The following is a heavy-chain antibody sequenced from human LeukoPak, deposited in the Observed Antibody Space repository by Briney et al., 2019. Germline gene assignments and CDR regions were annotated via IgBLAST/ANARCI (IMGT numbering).Heavy chain of an antibody. D-gene: IGHD5-24*01. V-gene: IGHV1-2*04. J-gene: IGHJ4*02. Sequence: GWINLNNGGTNYAQKFQGWVTMTRDTSISTAYMELSRLRSDDTAVYYCARAGTVEMTPLDYWGQGTLVTVSS. CDR3: ARAGTVEMTPLDY. CDR2: INLNNGGT.